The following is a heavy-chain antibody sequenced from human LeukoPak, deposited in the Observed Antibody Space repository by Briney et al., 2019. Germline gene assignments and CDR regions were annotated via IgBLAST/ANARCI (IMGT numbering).Heavy chain of an antibody. J-gene: IGHJ6*02. V-gene: IGHV1-18*01. CDR1: GYTFTSYG. Sequence: ASVNVSCKASGYTFTSYGISWVRQAPGQGLEWMGWISAYNGNTNYAQKLQGRVTTTTDTSTSTAYMELRSLRSDDTAVYYCARGSHGSGSKGMDVWGQGTTVTVSS. CDR3: ARGSHGSGSKGMDV. D-gene: IGHD3-10*01. CDR2: ISAYNGNT.